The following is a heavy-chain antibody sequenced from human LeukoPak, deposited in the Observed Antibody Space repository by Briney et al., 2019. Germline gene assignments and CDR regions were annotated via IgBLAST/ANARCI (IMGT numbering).Heavy chain of an antibody. CDR1: GFTFSSYA. CDR3: AKGIVVVVAANYGAFDI. V-gene: IGHV3-64*01. CDR2: ISSNGGST. D-gene: IGHD2-15*01. Sequence: GGSLRLSCAASGFTFSSYAMHWVRQAPGKGLEYVSAISSNGGSTYYANSVKGRFTISRDNSKNTLYLQMNSLRAEDTAVYYCAKGIVVVVAANYGAFDIWGQGTMVTVSS. J-gene: IGHJ3*02.